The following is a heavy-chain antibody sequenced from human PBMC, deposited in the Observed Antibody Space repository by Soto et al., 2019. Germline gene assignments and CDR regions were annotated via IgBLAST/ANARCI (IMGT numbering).Heavy chain of an antibody. Sequence: QVQLVQSGVEVKKPGSSVKVSCKASGGTFSSYAISWVRQAPGQGLEWMGGIIPIFGTANYAQKFQGRVTITADESTSTAYMELSSLRSEDTAVHYCAREGPPKLGIFNWFDPWGQGTLVTVSS. CDR2: IIPIFGTA. CDR3: AREGPPKLGIFNWFDP. CDR1: GGTFSSYA. J-gene: IGHJ5*02. D-gene: IGHD7-27*01. V-gene: IGHV1-69*12.